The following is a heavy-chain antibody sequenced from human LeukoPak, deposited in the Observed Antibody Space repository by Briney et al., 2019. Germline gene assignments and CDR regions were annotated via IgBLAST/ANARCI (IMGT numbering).Heavy chain of an antibody. D-gene: IGHD6-6*01. Sequence: SETLSLTCTVSGGSISSYYWSWIRQPPGKGLEWIGYIYYSGSTNYNPSLKSRVTISVDTSKNQFSLKLSSVTAADTAVYYCARAAKSIAARRDFDYWGLGTLVTVSS. CDR2: IYYSGST. J-gene: IGHJ4*02. CDR3: ARAAKSIAARRDFDY. V-gene: IGHV4-59*01. CDR1: GGSISSYY.